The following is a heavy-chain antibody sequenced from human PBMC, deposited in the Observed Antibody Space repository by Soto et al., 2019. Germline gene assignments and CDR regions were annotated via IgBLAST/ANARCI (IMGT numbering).Heavy chain of an antibody. Sequence: GASVKVSCKASGYTVTSYVISCVRRAPGRGVEWMGWISAYNGNTNYAQKLQGRVTMTTDTSTSTAYMELRSLRSDDTAVYYCARDVEYQLHFYYYYGMDVWGQGTTVTVSS. J-gene: IGHJ6*02. D-gene: IGHD2-2*01. CDR1: GYTVTSYV. CDR3: ARDVEYQLHFYYYYGMDV. V-gene: IGHV1-18*01. CDR2: ISAYNGNT.